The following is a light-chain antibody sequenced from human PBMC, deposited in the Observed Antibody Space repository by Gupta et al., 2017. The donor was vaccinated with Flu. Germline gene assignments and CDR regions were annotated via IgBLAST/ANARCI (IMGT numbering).Light chain of an antibody. V-gene: IGKV3-20*01. Sequence: RATLSCRASQSVSSSYLDWYQQKPGQAPRLLIYGASSRANGIPDRFSGSGSGTDFTLTSSRLEPEDFAVYYWQQYGSSPLFGPGTKVDIK. CDR3: QQYGSSPL. CDR1: QSVSSSY. J-gene: IGKJ3*01. CDR2: GAS.